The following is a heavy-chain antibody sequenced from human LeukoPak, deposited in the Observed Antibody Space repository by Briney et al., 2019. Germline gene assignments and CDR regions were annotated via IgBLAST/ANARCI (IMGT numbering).Heavy chain of an antibody. D-gene: IGHD2-2*01. V-gene: IGHV3-30*02. CDR3: AKEYCSNTSCSSFDY. CDR2: IRYDGSNK. Sequence: GGSLRLSYAASGFTFSNYGMHWVRRAPGKGLEWVAFIRYDGSNKYYADSVKGRFTISRDNSKNTLYLQMNSLRAEDTAVYYCAKEYCSNTSCSSFDYWGQGTLVTISS. J-gene: IGHJ4*02. CDR1: GFTFSNYG.